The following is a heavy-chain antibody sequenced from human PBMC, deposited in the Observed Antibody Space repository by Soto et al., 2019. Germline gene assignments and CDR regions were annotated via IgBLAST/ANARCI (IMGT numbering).Heavy chain of an antibody. CDR2: IYYSGST. Sequence: SETLSLTCTVSCGSISSGDYYWSWIRQPPGKGLEWIGYIYYSGSTYYNPSLKSRVTISVDTSKNQFSLKLSSVTAADTAVYYCARVSSGSGSYYRVGAFDIWGQGTMVTVSS. CDR3: ARVSSGSGSYYRVGAFDI. J-gene: IGHJ3*02. D-gene: IGHD3-10*01. CDR1: CGSISSGDYY. V-gene: IGHV4-30-4*01.